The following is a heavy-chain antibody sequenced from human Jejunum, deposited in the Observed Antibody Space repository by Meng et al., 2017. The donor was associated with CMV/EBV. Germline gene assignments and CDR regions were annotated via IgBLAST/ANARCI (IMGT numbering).Heavy chain of an antibody. D-gene: IGHD6-13*01. V-gene: IGHV3-66*01. CDR2: LYSGGNT. J-gene: IGHJ4*02. Sequence: VRLVESGGDLVQPGGSLRLSCAASGFTVSTNYMSWVRQAPGKGLEWVSALYSGGNTYYADSVKGRFTLSRDNSKNTLYLQMSSLGVEDTAVYYCASGYIEGHHLGYWGQGTLVTVSS. CDR1: GFTVSTNY. CDR3: ASGYIEGHHLGY.